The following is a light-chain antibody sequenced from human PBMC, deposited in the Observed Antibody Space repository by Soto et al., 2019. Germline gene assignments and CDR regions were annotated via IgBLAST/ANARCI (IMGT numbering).Light chain of an antibody. V-gene: IGKV3-11*01. J-gene: IGKJ1*01. Sequence: EIVLTQSPATLSLSPGERATLSCRASQSVSTSLAWYQQKPGLAPRLLIYDASNRATGIPARFSGSGSGTDFPLTISSLEPEDFAVYYCQQRSNWPPTWTFGQGTKVEIK. CDR2: DAS. CDR3: QQRSNWPPTWT. CDR1: QSVSTS.